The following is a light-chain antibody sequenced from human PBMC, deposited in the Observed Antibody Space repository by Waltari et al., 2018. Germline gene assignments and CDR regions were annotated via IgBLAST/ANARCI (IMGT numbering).Light chain of an antibody. J-gene: IGKJ2*01. Sequence: EIVMTQSPATLSVSPGERATLSCRASQSVGSDLAWYQQKPGQATSLLNYGASTRVTGVPARFSGSGSGTEFTLTISSLQSEDFAVYYCQQYNKWPPYTFGQGTKLEIK. V-gene: IGKV3-15*01. CDR2: GAS. CDR3: QQYNKWPPYT. CDR1: QSVGSD.